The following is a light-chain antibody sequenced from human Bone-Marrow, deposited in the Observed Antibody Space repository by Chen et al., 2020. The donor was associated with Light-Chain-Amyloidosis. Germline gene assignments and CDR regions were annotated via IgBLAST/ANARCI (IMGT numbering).Light chain of an antibody. CDR3: QQYYSTPYT. CDR1: ESLLYRSNNKTY. Sequence: DIVMPQSPYSLGLELRERTTTNCKSSESLLYRSNNKTYLGWYQQKPGQSPKLLMYWASTRESGVPDRFSGSGSGTDFTLTISSLQAEDVAVYYCQQYYSTPYTFGQGTKLEIQ. V-gene: IGKV4-1*01. J-gene: IGKJ2*01. CDR2: WAS.